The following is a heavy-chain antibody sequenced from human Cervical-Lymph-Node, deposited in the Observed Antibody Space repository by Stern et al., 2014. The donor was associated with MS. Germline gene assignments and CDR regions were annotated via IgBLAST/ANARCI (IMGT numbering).Heavy chain of an antibody. CDR3: ARTSYGDYGGGDDFDY. J-gene: IGHJ4*02. D-gene: IGHD4-17*01. CDR1: GFSLSTSGMC. V-gene: IGHV2-70*01. Sequence: QVTLKESGPALVKPTQTLTLTCTFSGFSLSTSGMCVSWLRQPPGKALEWLALIEWDDDKYYSTSLKTRLTISKDTSKNQVVLTMTNMDPVDTATYYCARTSYGDYGGGDDFDYWGQGTLVTVSS. CDR2: IEWDDDK.